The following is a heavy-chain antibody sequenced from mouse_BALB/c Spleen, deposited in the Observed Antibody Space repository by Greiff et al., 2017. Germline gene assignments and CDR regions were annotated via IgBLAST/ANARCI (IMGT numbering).Heavy chain of an antibody. D-gene: IGHD1-1*01. J-gene: IGHJ2*01. CDR1: GFTFSSYA. Sequence: DVHLVESGGGLVKPGGSLKLSCAASGFTFSSYAMSWVRQTPEKRLEWVASISSGGSTYYPDSVKGRFTISRDNARNILYLQMSSLRSEDTAMYYCARGNYGSSPDYWGQGTTLTVSS. V-gene: IGHV5-6-5*01. CDR3: ARGNYGSSPDY. CDR2: ISSGGST.